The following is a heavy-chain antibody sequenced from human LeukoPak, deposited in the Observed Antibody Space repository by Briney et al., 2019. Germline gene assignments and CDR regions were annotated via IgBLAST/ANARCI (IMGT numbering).Heavy chain of an antibody. J-gene: IGHJ4*02. CDR1: GFTFSSYA. Sequence: GRSLRLSCAASGFTFSSYAMHWVRQAPGKGLGWVAVISYDGSNKYYADSVKGRFTISRDNSKNTLYLQMNSLRAEDTAVYYCARASNYGDYYFDYWGQGTLVTVSS. CDR2: ISYDGSNK. CDR3: ARASNYGDYYFDY. D-gene: IGHD4-17*01. V-gene: IGHV3-30-3*01.